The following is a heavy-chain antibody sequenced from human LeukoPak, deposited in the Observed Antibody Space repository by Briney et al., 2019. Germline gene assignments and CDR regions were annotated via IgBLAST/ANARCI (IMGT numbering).Heavy chain of an antibody. CDR3: ARDLRCSSTSCYDWFDP. J-gene: IGHJ5*02. D-gene: IGHD2-2*01. V-gene: IGHV4-59*13. Sequence: SETLSLTCTVSGGSISSYYWSWIRQPPGKGLDWIGYIYYTGSTNYNPSLKSRVTLSVDTSKNQFSLKPSSVTAADTAVYYCARDLRCSSTSCYDWFDPWGQGTLVTVSS. CDR2: IYYTGST. CDR1: GGSISSYY.